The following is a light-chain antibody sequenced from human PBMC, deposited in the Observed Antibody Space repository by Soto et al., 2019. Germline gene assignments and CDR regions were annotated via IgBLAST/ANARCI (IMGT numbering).Light chain of an antibody. Sequence: EIVLTQSPGTLSLSPGERATLSCRASQSVSSSYLAWYQQNPGQAPRLLIYGASSRATGIPDRLSGSGSGTDFTLTISSLEPEDFAVYYCQQYGSSPGFTFGPGTKVDIK. CDR3: QQYGSSPGFT. CDR2: GAS. CDR1: QSVSSSY. V-gene: IGKV3-20*01. J-gene: IGKJ3*01.